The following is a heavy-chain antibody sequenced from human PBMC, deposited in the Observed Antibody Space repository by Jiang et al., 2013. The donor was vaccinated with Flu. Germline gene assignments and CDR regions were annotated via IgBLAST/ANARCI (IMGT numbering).Heavy chain of an antibody. CDR3: ARGAGYSSGWYPLGY. Sequence: KSRVTISVETSKNQFSLKLSSVTAADTAVYYCARGAGYSSGWYPLGYWGQGTLVTVSS. D-gene: IGHD6-19*01. J-gene: IGHJ4*02. V-gene: IGHV4-34*01.